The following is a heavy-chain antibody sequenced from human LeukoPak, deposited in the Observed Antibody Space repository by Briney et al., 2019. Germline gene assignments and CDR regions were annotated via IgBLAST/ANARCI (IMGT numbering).Heavy chain of an antibody. CDR2: ISSSSSYI. CDR1: GFTFSSYS. J-gene: IGHJ4*02. D-gene: IGHD4-17*01. Sequence: PGGSLRLSCAAYGFTFSSYSMNWVRQAPGKGLEWVSSISSSSSYIYYADSVKGRFTISRDNAKNSLYLQMNSLRAEDTAVYYCATWTTVTRAGSWGQGTLVTVSS. CDR3: ATWTTVTRAGS. V-gene: IGHV3-21*01.